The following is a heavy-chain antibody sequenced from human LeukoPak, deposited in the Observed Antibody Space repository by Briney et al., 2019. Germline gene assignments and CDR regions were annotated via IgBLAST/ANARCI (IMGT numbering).Heavy chain of an antibody. CDR3: ARDSSYCSSTSCYGGPFDY. CDR2: INPNSGGT. D-gene: IGHD2-2*01. J-gene: IGHJ4*02. Sequence: ASVKVSCKASGYTFTGYYMHWVRQAPGQGLEWMGWINPNSGGTNYAQKFQGRATLTRDTSISTAYMELSRLRSDDTAVYYCARDSSYCSSTSCYGGPFDYWGQGTLVTVSS. CDR1: GYTFTGYY. V-gene: IGHV1-2*02.